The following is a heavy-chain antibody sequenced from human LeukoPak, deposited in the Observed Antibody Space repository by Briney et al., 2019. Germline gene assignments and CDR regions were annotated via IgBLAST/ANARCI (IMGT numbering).Heavy chain of an antibody. CDR3: ARVYGSGSYVGY. CDR2: IYYSGST. D-gene: IGHD3-10*01. Sequence: SQTLSLTCTVSGGSISSGDYYWSWTRQPPGKGLEWIGYIYYSGSTYYNPSLKSRVTISVDTSKNQFSLKLSSVTAADTAVYYCARVYGSGSYVGYWGQGTLVTVSS. J-gene: IGHJ4*02. V-gene: IGHV4-30-4*01. CDR1: GGSISSGDYY.